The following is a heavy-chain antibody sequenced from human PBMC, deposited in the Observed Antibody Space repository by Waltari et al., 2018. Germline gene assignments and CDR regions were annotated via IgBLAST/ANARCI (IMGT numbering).Heavy chain of an antibody. CDR3: AKDRHSSLSYYYYYMDD. J-gene: IGHJ6*03. Sequence: EVQLVESGGGLVHPGGSRRLSCVASGFTFSSYALYWVRQAPGKGRGWVSVITGNGESTEYADSVKGRFTIAGDKSRNTLHLQMNSLRVEDTAVYYCAKDRHSSLSYYYYYMDDWGNGTAVTVSS. V-gene: IGHV3-23*04. CDR2: ITGNGEST. CDR1: GFTFSSYA.